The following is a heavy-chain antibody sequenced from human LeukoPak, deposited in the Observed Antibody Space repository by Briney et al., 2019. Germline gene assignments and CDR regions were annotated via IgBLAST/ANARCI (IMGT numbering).Heavy chain of an antibody. CDR2: INPNSGGT. D-gene: IGHD6-19*01. V-gene: IGHV1-2*02. CDR1: GYTFTSYY. Sequence: ASVKVSCKASGYTFTSYYMHWVRRAPGQGLEWMGWINPNSGGTNYAQKFQGRVTMTRDTSISTAYMELSRLRSDDTAVYYCARDAGSSGWYPDYWGQGTLVTVSS. CDR3: ARDAGSSGWYPDY. J-gene: IGHJ4*02.